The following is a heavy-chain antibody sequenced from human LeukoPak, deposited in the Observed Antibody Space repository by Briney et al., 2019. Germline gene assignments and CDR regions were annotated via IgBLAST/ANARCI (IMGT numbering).Heavy chain of an antibody. D-gene: IGHD3-10*01. CDR3: AKEIPQLWFGFDY. Sequence: GGSLRLSCAASGFTFSDYYMSWIRQAPGKGLEWVSAISGSGGSTYYADSVKGRFTISRDNSKNTLYLQMNSLRAEDTAVYYCAKEIPQLWFGFDYWGQGTLVTVSS. CDR1: GFTFSDYY. J-gene: IGHJ4*02. V-gene: IGHV3-23*01. CDR2: ISGSGGST.